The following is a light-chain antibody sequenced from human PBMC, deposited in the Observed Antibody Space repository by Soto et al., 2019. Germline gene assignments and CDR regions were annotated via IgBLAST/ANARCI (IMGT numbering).Light chain of an antibody. CDR1: SSDVGSYNL. J-gene: IGLJ1*01. CDR3: CSYAGTPRV. CDR2: EVS. Sequence: LTQPASVSGSPGQSITISCTGTSSDVGSYNLVSWYQQHPGKAPKLMIYEVSKRPSGVSNRFSGSKSGNTASLTISGLQAEDEADYYCCSYAGTPRVFGTGTKVTVL. V-gene: IGLV2-23*02.